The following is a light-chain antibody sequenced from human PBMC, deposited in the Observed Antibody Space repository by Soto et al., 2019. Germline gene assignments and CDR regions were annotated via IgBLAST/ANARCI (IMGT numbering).Light chain of an antibody. V-gene: IGKV3-20*01. Sequence: EVVLTQSPGTLSLSPGERATLSCRASQSVSASYLAWYQHKGGQAPRLLIFGASRRATGIPDRFSGSGSGTDFMLTISRLEPEDFAMYYCQQYDGSPAMYTFGQGTKLEIK. CDR1: QSVSASY. J-gene: IGKJ2*01. CDR2: GAS. CDR3: QQYDGSPAMYT.